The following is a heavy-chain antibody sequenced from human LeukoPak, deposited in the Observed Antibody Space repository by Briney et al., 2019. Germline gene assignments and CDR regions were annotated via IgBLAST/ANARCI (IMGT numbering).Heavy chain of an antibody. CDR2: ISSDGSNT. CDR3: IRVPY. J-gene: IGHJ4*02. CDR1: GFTFSSYA. Sequence: GGSLRLSCAASGFTFSSYAMSWVRQAPGKGLEWVSRISSDGSNTNYADSVKGRFTISRDNAKNTLYLQMNSLRAEDTAVYYCIRVPYWGQGALVTVSS. V-gene: IGHV3-74*01.